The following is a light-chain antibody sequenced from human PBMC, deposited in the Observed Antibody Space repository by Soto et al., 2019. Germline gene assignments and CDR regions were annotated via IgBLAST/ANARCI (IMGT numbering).Light chain of an antibody. V-gene: IGKV1-39*01. J-gene: IGKJ1*01. CDR1: QSISSY. CDR3: QQSYSTPWT. CDR2: AAS. Sequence: DIQITNSPTSLSASVRHGVPINCRSSQSISSYLNWYQQKPGKAPELLIYAASSLQSGVPSRFSGSGSGTDFTLTISSLQPEDFATYYCQQSYSTPWTFGQGTKVDI.